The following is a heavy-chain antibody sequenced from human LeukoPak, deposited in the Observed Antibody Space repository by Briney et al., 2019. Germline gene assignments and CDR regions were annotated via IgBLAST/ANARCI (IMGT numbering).Heavy chain of an antibody. Sequence: ASVKVSCKASGYTFTGYYMHWVRQAPGQGLEWMGWINPNSGGTNYAQKFQGRVTMTRDTSISTAYMELSSLRSEDTAVYYCARARGYSYGKNWFDPWGQGTLVTVSS. CDR2: INPNSGGT. V-gene: IGHV1-2*02. J-gene: IGHJ5*02. CDR3: ARARGYSYGKNWFDP. CDR1: GYTFTGYY. D-gene: IGHD5-18*01.